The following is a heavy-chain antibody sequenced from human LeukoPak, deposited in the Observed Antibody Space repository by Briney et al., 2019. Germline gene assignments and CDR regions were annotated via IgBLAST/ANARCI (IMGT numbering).Heavy chain of an antibody. V-gene: IGHV1-69*05. Sequence: SVKVSCKASGYTFTSYAISWVRQAPGQGLEWMGGIIPIFGTANYAQKFQGRVTITTDESTSTAYMELSSLRYTAVYYCATRGYSGFDFDYWGQGTLVTVSS. CDR1: GYTFTSYA. J-gene: IGHJ4*02. CDR2: IIPIFGTA. D-gene: IGHD5-12*01. CDR3: ATRGYSGFDFDY.